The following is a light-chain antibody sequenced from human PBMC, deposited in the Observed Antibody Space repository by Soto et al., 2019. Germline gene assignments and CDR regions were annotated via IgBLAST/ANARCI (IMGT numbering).Light chain of an antibody. CDR2: DAS. CDR3: QQYSSYSLYT. V-gene: IGKV1-5*01. J-gene: IGKJ2*01. CDR1: QSISSW. Sequence: DIQMTQSPSTLSASVGDRVTITCRASQSISSWLAWYQQKPGKAPKLLIYDASSLDSGVPSRFSGSGSGTEFTLTISSLQPDDFATYYCQQYSSYSLYTFGQGTKLEIK.